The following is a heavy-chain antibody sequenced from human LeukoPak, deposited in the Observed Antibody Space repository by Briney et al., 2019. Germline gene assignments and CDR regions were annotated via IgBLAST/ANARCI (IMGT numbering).Heavy chain of an antibody. J-gene: IGHJ4*02. CDR1: GFTFSSYS. V-gene: IGHV3-21*01. D-gene: IGHD3-22*01. CDR2: ISSSSSYI. CDR3: ARDGSGYSDPVDY. Sequence: GSLRLSCAASGFTFSSYSMNWVRQAPGKGLEWVSSISSSSSYIYYADSVKGRFTISRHNAKNSLFLQMNSLRAEDSAVYYCARDGSGYSDPVDYWGQGTLVTVSS.